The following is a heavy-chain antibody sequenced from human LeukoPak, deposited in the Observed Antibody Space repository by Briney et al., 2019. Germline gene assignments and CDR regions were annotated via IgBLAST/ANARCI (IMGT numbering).Heavy chain of an antibody. CDR2: IKSKADGGTT. J-gene: IGHJ6*03. D-gene: IGHD3-10*01. Sequence: PGGSLRLSCAAPGFSFSDAWMSWVRQAPGKGLEWVGRIKSKADGGTTDYTAPVKGRFTISKDDSRNTLYLQMNSLRAEDTAVYYCARDELYYYGSGLVWYMDVWGKGTTVTISS. CDR3: ARDELYYYGSGLVWYMDV. CDR1: GFSFSDAW. V-gene: IGHV3-15*01.